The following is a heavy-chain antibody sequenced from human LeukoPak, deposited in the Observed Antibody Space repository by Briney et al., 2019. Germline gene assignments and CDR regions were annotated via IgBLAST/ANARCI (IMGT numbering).Heavy chain of an antibody. D-gene: IGHD6-19*01. J-gene: IGHJ4*02. Sequence: GSLRLSCAASGFTFSSYSMNWVRQAPGKGLEWIGSMYYSGSPSYNPSLKSRVTISVDTSKNQFSLQLNSVTPEDTAVYYCARDTDSIAVAGTPRPFDYWGQGTLVTVSS. CDR3: ARDTDSIAVAGTPRPFDY. CDR2: MYYSGSP. CDR1: GFTFSSYSMN. V-gene: IGHV4-59*05.